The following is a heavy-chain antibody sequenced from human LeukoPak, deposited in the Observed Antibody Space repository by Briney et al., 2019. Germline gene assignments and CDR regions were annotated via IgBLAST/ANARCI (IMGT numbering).Heavy chain of an antibody. CDR2: IRQDASAV. CDR3: ARVAYSSNWYIDY. Sequence: GGSLRLSCAASGFTFSNYYMSWVRQAPGKGLEWVANIRQDASAVFYVDSLKGRFTVSRDNAKNTLYLQMNSLRAEDTAIYYCARVAYSSNWYIDYWGQGTLVAVSS. CDR1: GFTFSNYY. J-gene: IGHJ4*02. V-gene: IGHV3-7*02. D-gene: IGHD6-13*01.